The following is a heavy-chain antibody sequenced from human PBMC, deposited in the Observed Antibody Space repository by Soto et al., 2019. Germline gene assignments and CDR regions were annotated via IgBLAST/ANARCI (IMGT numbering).Heavy chain of an antibody. D-gene: IGHD5-18*01. V-gene: IGHV4-39*07. J-gene: IGHJ6*02. CDR3: ARGSGYSYGLADYYYYYGMDV. Sequence: SETLSLTCTVSGGSISSSSYYWSWIRQPPGKGLEWIGEINHSGSTNYNPSLKSRVTISVDTSKNQFSLKLSSVTAADTAVYYCARGSGYSYGLADYYYYYGMDVWGQGTTVTVSS. CDR2: INHSGST. CDR1: GGSISSSSYY.